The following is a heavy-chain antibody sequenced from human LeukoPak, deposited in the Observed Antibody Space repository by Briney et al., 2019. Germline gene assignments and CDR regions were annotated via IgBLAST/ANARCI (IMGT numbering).Heavy chain of an antibody. Sequence: ASVKVSCKASGYTFTSYDINWVRQATGQGLEWMGRMNPNSGNTGYAQKFQGRVTITRDTSISTAYMELSSLRAEDTAVYYCALISYCTSLTCYFLDYWGQGTLVTVSS. CDR2: MNPNSGNT. V-gene: IGHV1-8*01. CDR3: ALISYCTSLTCYFLDY. D-gene: IGHD2-2*01. J-gene: IGHJ4*02. CDR1: GYTFTSYD.